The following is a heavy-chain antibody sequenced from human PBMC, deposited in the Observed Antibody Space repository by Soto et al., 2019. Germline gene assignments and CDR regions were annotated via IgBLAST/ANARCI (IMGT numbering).Heavy chain of an antibody. J-gene: IGHJ3*01. Sequence: GGSLRLSCAASGFVFTNYAMNWVRQAPGKGLEWVSVIGGRGNSAYYADSVQGRFTISRDNSKNTLSLQMSSLTADDTAIYYCVREGRGSFDFWGRGTMVTVSS. CDR3: VREGRGSFDF. V-gene: IGHV3-23*01. CDR1: GFVFTNYA. D-gene: IGHD5-12*01. CDR2: IGGRGNSA.